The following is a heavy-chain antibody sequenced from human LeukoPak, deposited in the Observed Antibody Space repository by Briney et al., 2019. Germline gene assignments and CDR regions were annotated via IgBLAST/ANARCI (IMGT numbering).Heavy chain of an antibody. CDR1: GFTFTDYA. Sequence: GGSLRLSCAASGFTFTDYAMTWVRQAPGKGLEWISSISPTGANTYFADSVKGHFTISRDASRKTLYLQMNSLRAEDTAVYYCATHRQYSSAWYFDYWGQGTLVTASS. CDR2: ISPTGANT. J-gene: IGHJ4*02. CDR3: ATHRQYSSAWYFDY. D-gene: IGHD6-19*01. V-gene: IGHV3-23*01.